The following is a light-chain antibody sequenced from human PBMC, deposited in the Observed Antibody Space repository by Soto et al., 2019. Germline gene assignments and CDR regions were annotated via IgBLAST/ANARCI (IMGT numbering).Light chain of an antibody. CDR1: QRVRAN. Sequence: EIVLTQSPATLSVSPGDRVTLSCRASQRVRANLAWYHQKPGQAPRLLIYSTSTRPTVVPGRFSGSGSGTEFTLTISSLQSEDFGVYYCQQCDNWPLTFGGGTIVEIK. V-gene: IGKV3-15*01. J-gene: IGKJ4*01. CDR2: STS. CDR3: QQCDNWPLT.